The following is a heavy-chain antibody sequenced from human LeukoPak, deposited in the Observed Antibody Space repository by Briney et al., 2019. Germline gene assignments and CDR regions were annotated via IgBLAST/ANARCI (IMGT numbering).Heavy chain of an antibody. CDR1: GFTFSSYA. CDR3: ARGVLRYFDWPDY. Sequence: GGSLRLSCAASGFTFSSYAMHWVRQAPGKGLEWVAVISYDGSNKYYADSVKGRFTISRDNSKNTLYLQMNSLRAEDTAVYHCARGVLRYFDWPDYWGQGTLVTVSS. D-gene: IGHD3-9*01. J-gene: IGHJ4*02. V-gene: IGHV3-30*04. CDR2: ISYDGSNK.